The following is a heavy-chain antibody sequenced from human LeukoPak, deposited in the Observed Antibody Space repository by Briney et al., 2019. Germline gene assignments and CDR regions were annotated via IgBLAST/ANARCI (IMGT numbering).Heavy chain of an antibody. CDR2: IPASGSST. D-gene: IGHD2-15*01. V-gene: IGHV3-23*01. J-gene: IGHJ4*02. CDR3: ATSTVVFATVNAAFDY. CDR1: GFTFSSYA. Sequence: PGGSLRLSCAASGFTFSSYAMSWVRQAPGKGLEWVSGIPASGSSTYHADSVKGRFTISRDNSKNTLFLQMNGLTAEDTAVYYCATSTVVFATVNAAFDYWGQGTLVTVSS.